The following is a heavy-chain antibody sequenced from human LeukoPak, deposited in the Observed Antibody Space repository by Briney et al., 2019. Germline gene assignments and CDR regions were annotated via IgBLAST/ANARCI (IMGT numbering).Heavy chain of an antibody. CDR3: AKGQNSASGSYQYNWFDP. CDR1: GFTFSRYA. J-gene: IGHJ5*02. V-gene: IGHV3-23*01. Sequence: PGGSLRLSCAASGFTFSRYAMSWVRQAPGKGLEWVAGISSSGGSTYYAGSVKDRFTISRDNSKNTVFLQMNTLRAEDTAFYYCAKGQNSASGSYQYNWFDPWGQGTLVTVSS. CDR2: ISSSGGST. D-gene: IGHD3-10*01.